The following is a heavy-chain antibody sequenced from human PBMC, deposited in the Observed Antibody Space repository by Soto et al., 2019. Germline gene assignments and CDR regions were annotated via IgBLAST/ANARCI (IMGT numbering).Heavy chain of an antibody. J-gene: IGHJ6*03. CDR3: ARGIGELAKYYYYYYMDV. CDR1: GYTFTGYY. Sequence: ASVKVSCKASGYTFTGYYMHWVRQAPGQGLEWMGWINPNSGGTNYAQKFQGWVTMTRDTSISTAYMELSRLRSDDTAVYYFARGIGELAKYYYYYYMDVWGKGTTVTVSS. D-gene: IGHD3-10*01. CDR2: INPNSGGT. V-gene: IGHV1-2*04.